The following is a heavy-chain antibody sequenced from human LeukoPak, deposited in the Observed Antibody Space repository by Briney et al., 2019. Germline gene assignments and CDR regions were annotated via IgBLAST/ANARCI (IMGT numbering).Heavy chain of an antibody. D-gene: IGHD2-15*01. CDR2: INRSGGST. CDR3: ARDLVVVVAARYGMDV. CDR1: GYTFTSYY. V-gene: IGHV1-46*01. J-gene: IGHJ6*02. Sequence: ASVKVSCKASGYTFTSYYMHWVRHAPGHGLEWMGIINRSGGSTSYAQKFKGRVTMTRDTSTSTVYMELSSLRSEDTAVYYCARDLVVVVAARYGMDVWGQGTTVTVSS.